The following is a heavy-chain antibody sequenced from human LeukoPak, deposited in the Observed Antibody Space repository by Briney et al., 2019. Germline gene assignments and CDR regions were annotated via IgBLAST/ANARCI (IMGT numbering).Heavy chain of an antibody. CDR1: EGTFSSYA. D-gene: IGHD3-16*01. CDR2: IIPIFGTA. CDR3: ARDSDDYVWGSYDY. Sequence: EASVKVSCKASEGTFSSYAISWVRQAPGQGLEWMGGIIPIFGTANYAQKFQGRVTITADESTSTAYMELSSLRSEDTAVYYCARDSDDYVWGSYDYWGQGTLVTVSS. V-gene: IGHV1-69*01. J-gene: IGHJ4*02.